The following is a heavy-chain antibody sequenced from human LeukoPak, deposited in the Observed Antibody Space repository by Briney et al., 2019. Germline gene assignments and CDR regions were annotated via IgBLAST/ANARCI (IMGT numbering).Heavy chain of an antibody. CDR2: ISSTGGTA. J-gene: IGHJ3*02. CDR3: ARDASYATTGGAFDI. Sequence: GGSLRLSCAASGFTFSSFGMSWVRQAPGKGLEWVSAISSTGGTAYYADSVKGRFTISRDNAKNSLYLQMNSLRAEDTAVYDCARDASYATTGGAFDIWGQGTMVTVSS. CDR1: GFTFSSFG. V-gene: IGHV3-23*01. D-gene: IGHD2-2*01.